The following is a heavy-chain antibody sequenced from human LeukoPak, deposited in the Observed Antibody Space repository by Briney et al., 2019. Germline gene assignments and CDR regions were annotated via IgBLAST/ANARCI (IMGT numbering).Heavy chain of an antibody. CDR1: AFTFSSYA. Sequence: GGSLRLSCAASAFTFSSYAMSWVRQAPGKGLEWVSAISGSGGSTYYADSVKGRFTISRDNSKNTLYLQMNSLRAEDTAVYYCAKSMTTVTTLKYYYYMDVWGKGTTVTVSS. V-gene: IGHV3-23*01. CDR2: ISGSGGST. D-gene: IGHD4-17*01. J-gene: IGHJ6*03. CDR3: AKSMTTVTTLKYYYYMDV.